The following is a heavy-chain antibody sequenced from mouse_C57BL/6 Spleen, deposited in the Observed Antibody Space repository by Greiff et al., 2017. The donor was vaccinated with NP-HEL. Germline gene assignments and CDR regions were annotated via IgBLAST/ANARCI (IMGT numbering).Heavy chain of an antibody. D-gene: IGHD2-4*01. CDR1: GYTFTSYW. CDR2: INPSNGGT. Sequence: QVHVKQSGTELVKPGASVKLSCKASGYTFTSYWMHWVMQRPGQGLEWIGNINPSNGGTNYNEKFKSKATLTVDKSSSTAYMQLSSLTSEDSAVYYCAREDYYDYSYFDYWGQGTTLTVSS. V-gene: IGHV1-53*01. CDR3: AREDYYDYSYFDY. J-gene: IGHJ2*01.